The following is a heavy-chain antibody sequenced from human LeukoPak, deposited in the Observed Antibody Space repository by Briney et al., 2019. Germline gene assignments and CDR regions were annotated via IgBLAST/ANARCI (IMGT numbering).Heavy chain of an antibody. Sequence: VASATVSCKASGGTFSSYAISWVRQAPGQGLEWMGGIIPIFGTANYAQKFQGRVTITADESTSTAYMELSSLRSEDTAVYYCARLRDGYNFWDNWFDPWGQGALVTVSS. J-gene: IGHJ5*02. D-gene: IGHD5-24*01. CDR3: ARLRDGYNFWDNWFDP. V-gene: IGHV1-69*13. CDR1: GGTFSSYA. CDR2: IIPIFGTA.